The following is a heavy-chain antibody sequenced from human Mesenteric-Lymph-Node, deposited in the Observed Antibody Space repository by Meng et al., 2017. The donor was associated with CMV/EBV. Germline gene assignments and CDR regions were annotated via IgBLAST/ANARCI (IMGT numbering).Heavy chain of an antibody. D-gene: IGHD1-26*01. CDR3: ATGDRGASVQTHAFDI. CDR2: FDPEDGET. CDR1: GYTLTELS. J-gene: IGHJ3*02. Sequence: ASVKVSCKVSGYTLTELSMHWVRQAPGKGLEWMGGFDPEDGETVYAQKFQGRVTMTEDTSTDTAYMELSSLRSEDTAVYYCATGDRGASVQTHAFDIWGQGTLVTVSS. V-gene: IGHV1-24*01.